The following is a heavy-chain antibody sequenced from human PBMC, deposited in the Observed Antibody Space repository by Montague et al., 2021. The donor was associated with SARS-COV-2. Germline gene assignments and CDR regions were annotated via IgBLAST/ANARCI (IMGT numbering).Heavy chain of an antibody. CDR3: ARLLTSCSNGVCRTNYSYAIDL. Sequence: SETLSLTCTVSGGSISGYYWSWIRQSPGKGLEWIGYIYYSGSTNYNPFLESRVTVSVDRSKNQVSLKLSSVTPADTAVYFCARLLTSCSNGVCRTNYSYAIDLWGQGTMVTVSS. V-gene: IGHV4-59*01. J-gene: IGHJ6*02. CDR1: GGSISGYY. CDR2: IYYSGST. D-gene: IGHD2-8*01.